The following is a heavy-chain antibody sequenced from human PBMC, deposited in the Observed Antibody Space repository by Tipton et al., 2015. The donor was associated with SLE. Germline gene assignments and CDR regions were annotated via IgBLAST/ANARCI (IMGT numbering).Heavy chain of an antibody. CDR1: GYSISSGYY. Sequence: TLSLTCAVSGYSISSGYYWGWIRQPPGKGLEWIGYIYYSGSTNYNPSLKSRVTISVDTSKNQFSLKLSSVTAADTAVYYCASRIAARSWFDPWGQGTLVTVSS. V-gene: IGHV4-61*01. J-gene: IGHJ5*02. CDR2: IYYSGST. CDR3: ASRIAARSWFDP. D-gene: IGHD6-6*01.